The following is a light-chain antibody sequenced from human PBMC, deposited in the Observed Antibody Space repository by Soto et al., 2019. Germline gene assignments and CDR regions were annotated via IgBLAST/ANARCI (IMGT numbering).Light chain of an antibody. CDR3: QQYNNWPPLT. CDR2: GAS. J-gene: IGKJ4*01. CDR1: QSVSSN. Sequence: EIVMTQSPATLSVSPGERATLSCRASQSVSSNLAWYQQKPGQAPRLLIYGASTRATGIPARFSGSGSGTEFTITISSLQSEEFAVYYCQQYNNWPPLTFGGGTKVEIK. V-gene: IGKV3-15*01.